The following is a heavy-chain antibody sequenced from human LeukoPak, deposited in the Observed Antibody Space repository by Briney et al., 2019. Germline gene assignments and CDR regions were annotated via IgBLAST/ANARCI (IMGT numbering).Heavy chain of an antibody. V-gene: IGHV3-30-3*01. Sequence: PGGSLRLSCAASGFTFSSYAMHWVRQAPGKGLEWVAVISYDGSNKYYADSVKGRFTISRDNSKNTLYLQMNSLRAEDTAVYYCARYPIAAYYYYYGMDVWGQGTTVTVSS. J-gene: IGHJ6*02. CDR1: GFTFSSYA. CDR2: ISYDGSNK. D-gene: IGHD6-13*01. CDR3: ARYPIAAYYYYYGMDV.